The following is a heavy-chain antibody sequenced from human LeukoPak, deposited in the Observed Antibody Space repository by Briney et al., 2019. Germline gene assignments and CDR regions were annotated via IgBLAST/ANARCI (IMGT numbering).Heavy chain of an antibody. J-gene: IGHJ3*02. CDR1: GGSISSGGYY. CDR2: IYHSGST. V-gene: IGHV4-30-2*01. CDR3: ARDQARPWAGIAAAGTVAFDI. D-gene: IGHD6-13*01. Sequence: SQTLSLTCTVSGGSISSGGYYWSRIRQPPGKGLEWIGYIYHSGSTYYNPSLKSRVTISVDRSKNQFSLKLSSVTAADTAVYYCARDQARPWAGIAAAGTVAFDIWGQGTMVTVSS.